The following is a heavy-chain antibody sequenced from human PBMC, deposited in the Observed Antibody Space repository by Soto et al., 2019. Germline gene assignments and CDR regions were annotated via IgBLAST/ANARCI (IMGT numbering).Heavy chain of an antibody. CDR2: ISGNGGST. Sequence: PGGSLRLCCAASGFTLSIYAMNWVRQAPGKGLEWVSAISGNGGSTYYADSVKGRFTISRDNSKNTLFLQMDSLRAEDTAVYYCAKEALSGGALDDWGQGTLVTVSS. V-gene: IGHV3-23*01. CDR3: AKEALSGGALDD. CDR1: GFTLSIYA. D-gene: IGHD1-1*01. J-gene: IGHJ4*02.